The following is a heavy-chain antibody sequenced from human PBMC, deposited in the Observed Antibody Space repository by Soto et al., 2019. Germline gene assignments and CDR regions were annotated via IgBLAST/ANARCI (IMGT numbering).Heavy chain of an antibody. CDR3: AREQQLVSDDAFDI. V-gene: IGHV3-30-3*01. Sequence: GGSLRLSCAASGFTFSSYAMHWVRQAPGKGLEWVAVISYDGSNKYYADSVKGRFTISRDNSKNTLYLQMNSLRAEDTAVYYCAREQQLVSDDAFDIWGQGTMVTVSS. J-gene: IGHJ3*02. CDR2: ISYDGSNK. CDR1: GFTFSSYA. D-gene: IGHD6-13*01.